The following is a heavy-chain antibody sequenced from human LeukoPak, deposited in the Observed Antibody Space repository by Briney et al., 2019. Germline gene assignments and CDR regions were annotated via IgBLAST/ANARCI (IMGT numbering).Heavy chain of an antibody. Sequence: SETLSLTCAVYGGSFSGYYWSWIRQPPGKGLEWIGEINHSGSTNYNPSLKSRVTISVDTSKNQFSLKLSSVTAADTAVYYYAKDVIRYFDWPSYYFDYWGQGTLVTVSS. V-gene: IGHV4-34*01. D-gene: IGHD3-9*01. CDR1: GGSFSGYY. CDR2: INHSGST. CDR3: AKDVIRYFDWPSYYFDY. J-gene: IGHJ4*02.